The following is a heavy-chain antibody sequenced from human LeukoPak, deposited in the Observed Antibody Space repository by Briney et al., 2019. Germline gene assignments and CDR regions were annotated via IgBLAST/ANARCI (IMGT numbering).Heavy chain of an antibody. CDR2: IIPIFGTA. Sequence: GASVKVSCKASGGTFSSYAISWVRQAPGQGLEWMGGIIPIFGTANYAQKFQGRVTITTDESTSTAYMELSSLRSEDTAVYYCARVHLRYFDWYAGGGYYFDYWGQGTLVTVST. CDR3: ARVHLRYFDWYAGGGYYFDY. J-gene: IGHJ4*02. CDR1: GGTFSSYA. D-gene: IGHD3-9*01. V-gene: IGHV1-69*05.